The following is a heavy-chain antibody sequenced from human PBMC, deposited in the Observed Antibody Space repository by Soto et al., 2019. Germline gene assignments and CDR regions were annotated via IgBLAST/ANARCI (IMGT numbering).Heavy chain of an antibody. CDR3: ARASIVSTMGGWLDP. Sequence: EVQLVESGGGLVQAGGSLRLSCAASGFTVSGNYMAWVRQAPGKGLEWVSIIYSTNNTYYADFVKGRFTMSRDNSKNTMWLQMNRLRAEDPAVYYFARASIVSTMGGWLDPWGQGARVIVSS. D-gene: IGHD5-12*01. V-gene: IGHV3-66*01. CDR1: GFTVSGNY. CDR2: IYSTNNT. J-gene: IGHJ5*02.